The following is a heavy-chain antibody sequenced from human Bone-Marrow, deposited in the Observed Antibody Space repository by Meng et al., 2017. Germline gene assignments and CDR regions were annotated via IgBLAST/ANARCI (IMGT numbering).Heavy chain of an antibody. CDR3: ARATQRGYTLRVGFDP. CDR1: GGSISSSCYY. V-gene: IGHV4-39*01. Sequence: QLQLQESGPGLVKPSETLSLTCPVPGGSISSSCYYWGWIRQPPGKGLDWIGSIYYSGGTYYNPSLKSRVTISVDTSKNQFSLKLSSVTAADTAVYYCARATQRGYTLRVGFDPWGQGTLVTVSS. D-gene: IGHD5-18*01. J-gene: IGHJ5*02. CDR2: IYYSGGT.